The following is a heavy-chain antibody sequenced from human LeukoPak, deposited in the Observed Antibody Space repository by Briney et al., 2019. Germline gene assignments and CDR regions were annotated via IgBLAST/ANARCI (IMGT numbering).Heavy chain of an antibody. CDR3: ARDIAVGVRGVWFDP. CDR2: IVVGSGNT. Sequence: GASVKVSCKASGFTFTSSAMQWVRQARGQRLEWIGWIVVGSGNTNYAQKFQERVTMTRDTSTSTVHMELSSLRSDDTAVYYCARDIAVGVRGVWFDPWGQGTLVTVSS. J-gene: IGHJ5*02. V-gene: IGHV1-58*02. CDR1: GFTFTSSA. D-gene: IGHD6-19*01.